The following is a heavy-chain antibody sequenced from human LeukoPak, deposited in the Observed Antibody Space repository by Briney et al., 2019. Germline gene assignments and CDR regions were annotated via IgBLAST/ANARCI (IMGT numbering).Heavy chain of an antibody. V-gene: IGHV1-18*01. CDR3: ARLGEYYYDSSGYFDY. D-gene: IGHD3-22*01. J-gene: IGHJ4*02. Sequence: ASVKVSCKASGYTFTSYGISWVRQAPGQGLEWMGWISAYNGNTNYAQKLQGRVTMTTDTSTSTAYMELRSLRSDATAVYYCARLGEYYYDSSGYFDYWGQGTLVTVSS. CDR1: GYTFTSYG. CDR2: ISAYNGNT.